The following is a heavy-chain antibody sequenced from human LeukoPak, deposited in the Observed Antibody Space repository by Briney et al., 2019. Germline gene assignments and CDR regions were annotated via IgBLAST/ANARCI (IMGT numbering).Heavy chain of an antibody. D-gene: IGHD1-14*01. CDR1: GFTFSSYS. CDR3: AIHNAGLGAFDI. Sequence: GGSLRLSCAASGFTFSSYSMNWVRQAPGKGLEWVSSISSSSSYIYYADSVKGRFTISRDNAKNSLYLQMNSLRAEDTAVYYCAIHNAGLGAFDIWGQGTMVTVSS. CDR2: ISSSSSYI. V-gene: IGHV3-21*01. J-gene: IGHJ3*02.